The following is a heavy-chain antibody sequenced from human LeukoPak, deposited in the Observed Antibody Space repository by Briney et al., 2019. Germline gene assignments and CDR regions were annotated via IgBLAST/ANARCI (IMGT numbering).Heavy chain of an antibody. D-gene: IGHD6-13*01. Sequence: ASVKVSCKASGYTFTSYDINWVRQATGQGLEWMGWMNPNSGNTGYAQKFQGRVTMTRNTSISTAYMELSSLRSEDMAVYYCARGIAAAGTLKPYNWFDPWGQGTLVTVSS. CDR3: ARGIAAAGTLKPYNWFDP. CDR1: GYTFTSYD. V-gene: IGHV1-8*01. J-gene: IGHJ5*02. CDR2: MNPNSGNT.